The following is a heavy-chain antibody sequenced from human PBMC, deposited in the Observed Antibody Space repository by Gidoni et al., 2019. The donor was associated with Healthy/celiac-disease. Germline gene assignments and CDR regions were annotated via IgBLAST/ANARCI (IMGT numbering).Heavy chain of an antibody. Sequence: QVQLVESGGGVVQPGRSLRLSCAASGFTFSSYGMHWVRQAPGKGLEWVAVIWYDGSNKYYADSVKGRFTISRDNSKNTLYLQMNSLRAEDTAVYYCARALGGYDFYGMDVWGQGTTVTVSS. V-gene: IGHV3-33*01. D-gene: IGHD5-12*01. CDR3: ARALGGYDFYGMDV. CDR2: IWYDGSNK. CDR1: GFTFSSYG. J-gene: IGHJ6*02.